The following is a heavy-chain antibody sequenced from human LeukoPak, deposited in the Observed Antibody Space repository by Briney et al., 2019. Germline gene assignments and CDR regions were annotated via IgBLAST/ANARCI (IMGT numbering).Heavy chain of an antibody. CDR1: GFTFSSYG. J-gene: IGHJ4*02. Sequence: PGGSLRLSCAASGFTFSSYGVHWVRQAPGKGLEWVAFIRYDGSNKYYADSVKGRFTISRDNSKNTLYLQMNSLRAEDTAVYYCAKKTYYYDSSGYYLDYWGQGTLVTVSS. CDR3: AKKTYYYDSSGYYLDY. V-gene: IGHV3-30*02. D-gene: IGHD3-22*01. CDR2: IRYDGSNK.